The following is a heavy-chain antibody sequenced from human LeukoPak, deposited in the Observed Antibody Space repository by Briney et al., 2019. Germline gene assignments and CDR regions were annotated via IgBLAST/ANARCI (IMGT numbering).Heavy chain of an antibody. CDR2: INPSGGST. J-gene: IGHJ3*02. Sequence: ASVKVPCKASGYTFTSYYMHWVRQAPGQGLEWMGIINPSGGSTSYVQKFQGRVTMTRDTSTSTVYMELSSLRSEDTAVYYCARTEVGATTALVAFDIWGQGTMVTVSS. D-gene: IGHD1-26*01. V-gene: IGHV1-46*01. CDR3: ARTEVGATTALVAFDI. CDR1: GYTFTSYY.